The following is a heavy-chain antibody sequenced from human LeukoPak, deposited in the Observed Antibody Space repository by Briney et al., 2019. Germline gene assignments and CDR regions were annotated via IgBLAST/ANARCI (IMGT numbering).Heavy chain of an antibody. CDR2: ISSSSSYI. D-gene: IGHD6-19*01. CDR3: ARFYSGWYGEYFDY. V-gene: IGHV3-21*01. Sequence: GGSLRLSCAASGFTFSSYSMNWVRQAPGKGLEWVSSISSSSSYIYYADSVKGRFTISRDNAKNSLYLQMNSLRAEDTAVYYCARFYSGWYGEYFDYWGQGTLVTVSS. J-gene: IGHJ4*02. CDR1: GFTFSSYS.